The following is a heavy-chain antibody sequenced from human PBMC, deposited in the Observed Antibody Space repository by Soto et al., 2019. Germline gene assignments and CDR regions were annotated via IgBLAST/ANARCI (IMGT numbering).Heavy chain of an antibody. V-gene: IGHV3-21*01. CDR2: FDGSNSYI. J-gene: IGHJ3*02. CDR3: ATGQYYYDSSGYRFDI. D-gene: IGHD3-22*01. CDR1: GFSFSNYG. Sequence: GGSLRLSCAASGFSFSNYGMHWARQAPGKGLEWVAGISFDGSNSYIDYADSVKGRFTISRDNAKNSLYLQMNSLRAEDTAVYYCATGQYYYDSSGYRFDIWSQGTMVTVSS.